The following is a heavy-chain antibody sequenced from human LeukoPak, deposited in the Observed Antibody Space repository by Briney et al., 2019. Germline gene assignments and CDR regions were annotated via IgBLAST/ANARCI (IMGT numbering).Heavy chain of an antibody. CDR3: ARLYYDSSGYYQIWYFDY. Sequence: SETLSLTCTVSGGSISSSSYYWGGIRQPPGKGLERIGSIYYSASTYYTPSLKSRVTISVDTSKNQFYLNLSSVTAADTAVYYCARLYYDSSGYYQIWYFDYWGQGNLVTVSS. CDR1: GGSISSSSYY. CDR2: IYYSAST. V-gene: IGHV4-39*01. D-gene: IGHD3-22*01. J-gene: IGHJ4*02.